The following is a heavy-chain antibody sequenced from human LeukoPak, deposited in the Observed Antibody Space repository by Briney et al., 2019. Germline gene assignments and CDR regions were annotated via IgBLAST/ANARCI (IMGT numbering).Heavy chain of an antibody. CDR2: IYTSGST. CDR3: ARIVPAAIVKPYYYYMDV. J-gene: IGHJ6*03. V-gene: IGHV4-4*07. CDR1: GGSISSYY. Sequence: PSETLSLTCTVSGGSISSYYWSWIRQPAGKGLEWIGRIYTSGSTNYNPFLKSRVTMSVDTSKNQFSLKLSSVTAADTAVYYCARIVPAAIVKPYYYYMDVWGKGTTVTVSS. D-gene: IGHD2-2*01.